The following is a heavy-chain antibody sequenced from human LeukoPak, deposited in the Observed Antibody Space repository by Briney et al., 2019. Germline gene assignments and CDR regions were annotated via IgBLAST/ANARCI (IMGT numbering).Heavy chain of an antibody. V-gene: IGHV3-21*01. CDR1: GFTFSSYS. CDR3: ARGWDDFWSGYYSLGDY. CDR2: ISSSSSYI. Sequence: PGGSLRLSCAASGFTFSSYSMNWVRQAPGKGLEWVSSISSSSSYIYYADSVKGRFTISRDNAKNSLYLQMNSLRAEDTAVYYCARGWDDFWSGYYSLGDYWGQGTLVTVPS. D-gene: IGHD3-3*01. J-gene: IGHJ4*02.